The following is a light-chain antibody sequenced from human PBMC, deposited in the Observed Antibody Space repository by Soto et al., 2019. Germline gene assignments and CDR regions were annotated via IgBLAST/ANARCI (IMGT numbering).Light chain of an antibody. CDR1: QSVGSN. J-gene: IGKJ1*01. CDR2: GAS. Sequence: EKVMTQSPGSLSVSPGERAALSCRASQSVGSNLAWYQRKPGQAPRLLIYGASTRATGIPSRFSGSGSGTEFTLTISSLQPEDFAVYYCQQYYDWPWTFGQGNTVELK. V-gene: IGKV3-15*01. CDR3: QQYYDWPWT.